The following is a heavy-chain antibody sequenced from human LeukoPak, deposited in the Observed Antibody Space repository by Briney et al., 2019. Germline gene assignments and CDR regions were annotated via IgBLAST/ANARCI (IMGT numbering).Heavy chain of an antibody. CDR1: GYSFSNHW. CDR3: ARMGWDCSSTSCYLGWFDP. D-gene: IGHD2-2*01. V-gene: IGHV5-51*01. Sequence: GESLKISCKGSGYSFSNHWIGWVRQMPGKGLEWMGIIYPGDSDTRYNPSFQGQVTISADKSISTAYLQRSSLKASDTAIYYCARMGWDCSSTSCYLGWFDPWGQGTLVTVSS. CDR2: IYPGDSDT. J-gene: IGHJ5*02.